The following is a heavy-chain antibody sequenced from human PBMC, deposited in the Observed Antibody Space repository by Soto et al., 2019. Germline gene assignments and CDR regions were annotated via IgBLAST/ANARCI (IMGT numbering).Heavy chain of an antibody. Sequence: EVQLVQSGGGLAQPGKSLRLSCAASGFTFRKYWMHLVRQVPGKGPVWVSYISSDGTTTDYADSVKGRFTISRDNAKDTLYLQMDSLRAEDTAVYYCAIQDCTNDVCLEAAVTVGGALESWGQGTLVTVSS. CDR3: AIQDCTNDVCLEAAVTVGGALES. J-gene: IGHJ1*01. V-gene: IGHV3-74*01. CDR2: ISSDGTTT. CDR1: GFTFRKYW. D-gene: IGHD2-8*01.